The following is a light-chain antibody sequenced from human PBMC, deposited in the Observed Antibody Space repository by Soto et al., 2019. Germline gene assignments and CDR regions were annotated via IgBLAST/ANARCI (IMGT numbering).Light chain of an antibody. CDR1: QSISSW. CDR3: QHYNSYPWT. Sequence: DIQMTQSPSTLSASVGDRVTITCRASQSISSWLAWYQQKPGKVPKLLMYKASSLESGVPSRFSGSGSATEFTLTISSLQPNDFATYYCQHYNSYPWTFGQGTKVEIK. CDR2: KAS. V-gene: IGKV1-5*03. J-gene: IGKJ1*01.